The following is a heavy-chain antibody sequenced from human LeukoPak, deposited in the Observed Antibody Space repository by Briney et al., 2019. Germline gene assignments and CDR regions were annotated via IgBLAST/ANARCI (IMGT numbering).Heavy chain of an antibody. CDR3: AKDRDSGSYRGTFDY. CDR2: ISYDGSNK. CDR1: GFTFSSYG. Sequence: GGSLRLSCAASGFTFSSYGMHWVRQAPGKGLKWVAVISYDGSNKYYADSVKGRFTISRDNSKNTLYLQMNSLRAEDTAVYYCAKDRDSGSYRGTFDYWGQGTLVTVSS. V-gene: IGHV3-30*18. J-gene: IGHJ4*02. D-gene: IGHD1-26*01.